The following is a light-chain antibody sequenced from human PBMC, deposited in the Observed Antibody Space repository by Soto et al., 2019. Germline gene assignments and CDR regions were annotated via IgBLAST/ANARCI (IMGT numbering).Light chain of an antibody. CDR2: GAS. CDR1: QSINDK. J-gene: IGKJ1*01. V-gene: IGKV3-15*01. Sequence: ETVMTQSPATLSLSPGERATFSCRASQSINDKVAWYQHKPGQGPRLLIYGASTRATGLPARFSGSGYGTDFTLTIGRLEYEELAIYYSLHYNYWPETFGKGTKVEVK. CDR3: LHYNYWPET.